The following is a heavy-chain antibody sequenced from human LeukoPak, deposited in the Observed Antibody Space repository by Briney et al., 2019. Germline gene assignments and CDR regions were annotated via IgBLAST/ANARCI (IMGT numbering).Heavy chain of an antibody. Sequence: GGSLRLSCAASGFTFSSYGMHWVRQAPGKGLMWVSRISSNGGTTTYADSVKGRFTISRDNAKTTLFLQMNGLRAEDTAVYYCARGRLSSSGWLTAYWGQGTLVSVSS. CDR1: GFTFSSYG. D-gene: IGHD6-25*01. V-gene: IGHV3-74*01. CDR3: ARGRLSSSGWLTAY. CDR2: ISSNGGTT. J-gene: IGHJ4*02.